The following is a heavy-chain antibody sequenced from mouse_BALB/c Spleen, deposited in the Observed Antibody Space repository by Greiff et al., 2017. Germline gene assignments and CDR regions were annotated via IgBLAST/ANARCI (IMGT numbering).Heavy chain of an antibody. J-gene: IGHJ3*01. Sequence: VQLKESGPELVKPGASVKIPCKASGYTFTDYNMDWVKQSHGKSLEWIGDINPNNGGTIYNQKFKGKATLTVDKSSSTAYMELRSLTSEDTAVYYCARRDDGYYDWFAYWGQGTLVTVSA. CDR2: INPNNGGT. D-gene: IGHD2-3*01. CDR3: ARRDDGYYDWFAY. CDR1: GYTFTDYN. V-gene: IGHV1-18*01.